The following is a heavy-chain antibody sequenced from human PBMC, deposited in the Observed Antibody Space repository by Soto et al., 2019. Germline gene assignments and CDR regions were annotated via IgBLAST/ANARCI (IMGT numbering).Heavy chain of an antibody. J-gene: IGHJ4*02. D-gene: IGHD1-26*01. CDR2: ISAYNGNT. Sequence: GASVKVSCKASGYTFTSYFISWVRQAPGQGLEWMGWISAYNGNTNYAQKLQGRVTMTTDTSTSTAYMELRSLRSDDTAVYYCARDLGSYYMMVTFDYWGQGTLVTVSS. CDR1: GYTFTSYF. CDR3: ARDLGSYYMMVTFDY. V-gene: IGHV1-18*01.